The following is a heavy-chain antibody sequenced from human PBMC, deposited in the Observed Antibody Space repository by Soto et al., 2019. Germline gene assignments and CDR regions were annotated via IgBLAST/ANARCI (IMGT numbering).Heavy chain of an antibody. CDR1: GGSISGSNW. D-gene: IGHD6-19*01. CDR2: IFHSGNT. V-gene: IGHV4-4*02. J-gene: IGHJ4*02. Sequence: QVQLQESGPGLVKPSGTLSLTCAVSGGSISGSNWWSWVRQSPGKGLEWIGEIFHSGNTNYNPSLKSRVTISLDKSKNQFSLKLSSVTAADTAVYYCAREYTSGPFDYWGQGTLVTVSS. CDR3: AREYTSGPFDY.